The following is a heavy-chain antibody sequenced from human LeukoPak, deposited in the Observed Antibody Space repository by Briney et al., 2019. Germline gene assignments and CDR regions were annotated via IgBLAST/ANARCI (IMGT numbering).Heavy chain of an antibody. D-gene: IGHD3-3*01. CDR2: INPSGGIT. CDR1: GYTFTSYY. V-gene: IGHV1-46*01. CDR3: ARAPADFWSGYSGWFDP. J-gene: IGHJ5*02. Sequence: ASVKVSCKASGYTFTSYYMHWVRQAPGQGLEWMGIINPSGGITSYAQKFQGRVTITRDTSTSTVYMDLSSLRSEDTAVYYCARAPADFWSGYSGWFDPWGQGTLVTVSS.